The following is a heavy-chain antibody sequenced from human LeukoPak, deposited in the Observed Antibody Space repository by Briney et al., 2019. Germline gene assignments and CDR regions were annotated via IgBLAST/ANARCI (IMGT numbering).Heavy chain of an antibody. D-gene: IGHD6-19*01. Sequence: SETLSLTCTVPGGSISSSSYYWGWIRQPPGKGLEWIGSIYYSGSTYYNPSLKSRVTISVDTSKNQFSLKLSSVTAADTAVYYCARHYGSGWYRQYYFDYWGQGTLVTVSS. CDR1: GGSISSSSYY. CDR2: IYYSGST. CDR3: ARHYGSGWYRQYYFDY. J-gene: IGHJ4*02. V-gene: IGHV4-39*01.